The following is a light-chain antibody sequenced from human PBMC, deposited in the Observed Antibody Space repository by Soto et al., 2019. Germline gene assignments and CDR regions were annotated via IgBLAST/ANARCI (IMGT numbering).Light chain of an antibody. CDR3: SSYEGTNTNIL. CDR2: EVG. V-gene: IGLV2-8*01. J-gene: IGLJ3*02. CDR1: SSDVGGYNY. Sequence: QSVLTQPPSASGSPGQSVTMSCTGTSSDVGGYNYVSWYQQHPGKAPKLMISEVGKRPPGVPDRFSGSKSGNTASLTVSGLQAEDEADYYCSSYEGTNTNILFGAGTKVTVL.